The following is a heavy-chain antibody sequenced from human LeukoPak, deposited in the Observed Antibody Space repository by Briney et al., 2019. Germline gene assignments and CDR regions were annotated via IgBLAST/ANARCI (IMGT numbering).Heavy chain of an antibody. V-gene: IGHV1-69*04. CDR2: IIPILGIA. D-gene: IGHD2-15*01. J-gene: IGHJ4*02. CDR1: GYTFTRYA. Sequence: ASVKVSCKASGYTFTRYAMNWVRQAPGQGLEWMGRIIPILGIANYAQKFQGRVTITADKSTSTAYMELSSLRSEDTAVYYCARASWGDCSGGSCYPGAYWGQGTLVTVSS. CDR3: ARASWGDCSGGSCYPGAY.